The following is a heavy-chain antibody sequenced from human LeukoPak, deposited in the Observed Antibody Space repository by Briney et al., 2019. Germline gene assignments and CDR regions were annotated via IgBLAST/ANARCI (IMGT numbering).Heavy chain of an antibody. D-gene: IGHD5-12*01. CDR1: GFTFSSYW. Sequence: GGSLRLSCAASGFTFSSYWMSWVRQAPGKGLEWVASITSSSSYTYYAGSVKGRFTISRDNAKNSLYLQMNSLRAEDTAVYYCAKAADIQDESDYWGQGTLVTVSS. V-gene: IGHV3-21*01. CDR3: AKAADIQDESDY. J-gene: IGHJ4*02. CDR2: ITSSSSYT.